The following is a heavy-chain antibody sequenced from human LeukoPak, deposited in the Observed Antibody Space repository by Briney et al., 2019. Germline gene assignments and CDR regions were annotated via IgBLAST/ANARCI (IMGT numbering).Heavy chain of an antibody. CDR1: GFTFSSYG. D-gene: IGHD6-19*01. J-gene: IGHJ4*02. Sequence: QPGRSLRLSCAASGFTFSSYGMHWVRQAPGKGLEWVAVISYDGSNKYYTDSVKGRFTISKDNSKNTLYLQMNSLRAEDTAVYYCARDNGGWSPSGYWGQGTLVTVS. CDR3: ARDNGGWSPSGY. CDR2: ISYDGSNK. V-gene: IGHV3-30*03.